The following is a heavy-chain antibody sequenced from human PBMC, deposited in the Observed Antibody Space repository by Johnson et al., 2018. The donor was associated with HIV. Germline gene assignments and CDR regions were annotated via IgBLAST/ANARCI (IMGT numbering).Heavy chain of an antibody. V-gene: IGHV3-33*06. Sequence: QVQLVESGGGVVQPGRSLRLSCAASGFTFSSYGMHWVRQAPGKGLDWVAVIWYVGSNKYYEDYVTGRFTISRDNSKNTLYLQMESLRVEDTAIYYCANAWELLGRRAALDIWGQGTMVTVSS. CDR3: ANAWELLGRRAALDI. CDR1: GFTFSSYG. CDR2: IWYVGSNK. D-gene: IGHD1-26*01. J-gene: IGHJ3*02.